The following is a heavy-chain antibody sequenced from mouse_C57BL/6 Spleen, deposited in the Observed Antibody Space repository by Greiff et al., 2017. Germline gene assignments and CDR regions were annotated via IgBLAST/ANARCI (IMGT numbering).Heavy chain of an antibody. Sequence: QVLLQQPGAELVQPGASVKMSCKASGYTFTSYWITWVKQRPGQGLEWIGDIYPGSGSTNYNEKFKSKATLTVDTSSSTAYMQLSSLTSEDSAVYYCARGYYGNYVRFAYWGQGTLVTVSA. CDR1: GYTFTSYW. CDR3: ARGYYGNYVRFAY. J-gene: IGHJ3*01. CDR2: IYPGSGST. D-gene: IGHD2-1*01. V-gene: IGHV1-55*01.